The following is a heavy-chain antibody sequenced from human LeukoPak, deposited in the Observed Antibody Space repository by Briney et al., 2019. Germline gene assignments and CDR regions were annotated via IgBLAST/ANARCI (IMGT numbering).Heavy chain of an antibody. D-gene: IGHD2-2*01. CDR3: ARDSFQVVPAAMGLGAFDI. CDR1: GYTFTSYG. Sequence: ASVKVSCKASGYTFTSYGISWVRQAPGQGLEWMGWISAYNGNTNYAQKLQGRVTMTTDTSTSTAYMELRSLRSDDTAVYYCARDSFQVVPAAMGLGAFDIWGQGTMVTVSS. J-gene: IGHJ3*02. V-gene: IGHV1-18*04. CDR2: ISAYNGNT.